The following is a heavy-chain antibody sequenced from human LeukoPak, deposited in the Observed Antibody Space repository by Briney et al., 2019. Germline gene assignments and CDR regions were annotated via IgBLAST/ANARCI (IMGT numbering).Heavy chain of an antibody. CDR1: GYSFTSYW. V-gene: IGHV5-51*01. Sequence: GESLQISCKGSGYSFTSYWIGWVRQMPGKGLEWMGIIYPGDSDTRYSPSFQGQVTISADKSISTAYLQWSSLKASDTAMYYCASRLGDYYDSSGYDYWGQGTLVTVSS. CDR2: IYPGDSDT. J-gene: IGHJ4*02. D-gene: IGHD3-22*01. CDR3: ASRLGDYYDSSGYDY.